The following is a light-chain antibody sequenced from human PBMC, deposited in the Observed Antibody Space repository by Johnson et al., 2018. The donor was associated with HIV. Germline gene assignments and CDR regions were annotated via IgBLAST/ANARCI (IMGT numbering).Light chain of an antibody. CDR1: SSNIGNNY. J-gene: IGLJ1*01. CDR3: GTWESSLIAGV. Sequence: HSVLTQPPSVSAAPGQKVTISCSGSSSNIGNNYVSWYQQLPGTAPKLLIYENNKRPSGIPDRFSGSKSGTSATLGITGLPTGDEADYHCGTWESSLIAGVFGTWTKVTVL. CDR2: ENN. V-gene: IGLV1-51*02.